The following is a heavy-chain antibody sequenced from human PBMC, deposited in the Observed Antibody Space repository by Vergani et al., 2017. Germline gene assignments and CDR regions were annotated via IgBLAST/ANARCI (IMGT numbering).Heavy chain of an antibody. J-gene: IGHJ6*03. V-gene: IGHV3-49*04. Sequence: EVHLVESGGGLVQPGRSLRLSCSGSGFTLGDYAMTWVRQAPGKGLEWVAFIWSKPYGGTTEYAASVKGRFTISRDDSKSIAYLQMNNLRAADTAVYYCARSGYCAHGVCYMTYYYYMDVWGQGTTVTVSS. CDR3: ARSGYCAHGVCYMTYYYYMDV. D-gene: IGHD2-8*01. CDR1: GFTLGDYA. CDR2: IWSKPYGGTT.